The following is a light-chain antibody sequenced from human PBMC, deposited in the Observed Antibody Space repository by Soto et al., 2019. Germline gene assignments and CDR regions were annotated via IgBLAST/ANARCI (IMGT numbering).Light chain of an antibody. V-gene: IGKV4-1*01. Sequence: DIVMTQSPASLAVSLGGRATISCKSSQSGLYSANNENYLAWYQQRPGQPPKLLIYWASTRESGVPDRFSGSGSGTDFTLEISRVETDDVGIYYCMQSTQLPPTFGQGTQLEIK. J-gene: IGKJ5*01. CDR2: WAS. CDR3: MQSTQLPPT. CDR1: QSGLYSANNENY.